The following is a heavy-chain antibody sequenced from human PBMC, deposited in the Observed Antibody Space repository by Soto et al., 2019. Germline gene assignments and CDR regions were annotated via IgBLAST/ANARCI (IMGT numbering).Heavy chain of an antibody. CDR3: ARYFRSSNDYRDRIAV. D-gene: IGHD6-13*01. CDR2: IGTAGDT. CDR1: GLTFSSYD. Sequence: SLRLSCAPSGLTFSSYDMHWVRQATGKGLEWVSAIGTAGDTYYPGSVKGRFTISRENAKNSLYLQMNSLRAGDTAVYYCARYFRSSNDYRDRIAVWARRPTVPGSS. J-gene: IGHJ6*02. V-gene: IGHV3-13*01.